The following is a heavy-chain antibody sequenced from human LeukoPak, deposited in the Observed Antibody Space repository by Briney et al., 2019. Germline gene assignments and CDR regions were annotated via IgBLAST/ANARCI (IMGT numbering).Heavy chain of an antibody. D-gene: IGHD3-10*01. J-gene: IGHJ4*02. Sequence: GGSLRLSCAASGFTFSSYAMHWVRQAPGKGLEWVAVISYDGSNKYYADSVKGRFTISRDNSKNTLYLQMNSLRAEDTAVYYCAKGLVLWFGEFLDYWGQGTLVTVSS. CDR2: ISYDGSNK. CDR3: AKGLVLWFGEFLDY. V-gene: IGHV3-30*04. CDR1: GFTFSSYA.